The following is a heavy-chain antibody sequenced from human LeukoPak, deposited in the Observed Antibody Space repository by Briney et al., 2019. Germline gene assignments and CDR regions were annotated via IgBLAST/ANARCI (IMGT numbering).Heavy chain of an antibody. V-gene: IGHV4-34*01. J-gene: IGHJ6*02. CDR1: GGSISSYY. Sequence: SETLSLTCTVSGGSISSYYWSWIRQPPGKGLEWTGEINHSGSTNYNPSLKSRVTISVDTSKNQFSLKLSSVTAADTAVYYCARGLGSSTSYYYYYGMDVWGQGTTVTASS. CDR2: INHSGST. D-gene: IGHD2-2*01. CDR3: ARGLGSSTSYYYYYGMDV.